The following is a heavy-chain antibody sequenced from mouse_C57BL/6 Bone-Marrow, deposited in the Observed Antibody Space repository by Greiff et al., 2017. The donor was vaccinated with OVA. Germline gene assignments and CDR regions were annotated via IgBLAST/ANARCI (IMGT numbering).Heavy chain of an antibody. V-gene: IGHV1-59*01. J-gene: IGHJ4*01. Sequence: QVQLQQPGAELVRPGTSVKLSCKASGYTFTSYWMHWVKQRPGQGLEWIGVIDPSDSYTNYNQKFKGKATLTVDTSSSTAYMQLSSLTSEDSAVYYCGVYYGRDYYAMDYWGQGTSVTVSS. CDR2: IDPSDSYT. CDR3: GVYYGRDYYAMDY. D-gene: IGHD1-1*01. CDR1: GYTFTSYW.